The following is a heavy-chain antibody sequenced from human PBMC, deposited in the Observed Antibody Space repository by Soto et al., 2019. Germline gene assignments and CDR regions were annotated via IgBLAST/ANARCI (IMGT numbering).Heavy chain of an antibody. CDR3: ARWPTVSRPTYGMDV. J-gene: IGHJ6*02. V-gene: IGHV1-69*13. D-gene: IGHD4-4*01. CDR2: IIPMFNIT. Sequence: SVKVSCKASGGTFVSYVYNWVRQAPGQGLEWMGGIIPMFNITNYAQKFQGRITITADESTTTAYMELSSLKSEDTAVYFCARWPTVSRPTYGMDVWGQGTTVTVSS. CDR1: GGTFVSYV.